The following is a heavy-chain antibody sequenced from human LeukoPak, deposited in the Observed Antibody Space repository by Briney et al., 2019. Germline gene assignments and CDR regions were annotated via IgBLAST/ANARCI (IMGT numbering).Heavy chain of an antibody. V-gene: IGHV4-38-2*02. D-gene: IGHD5-18*01. CDR1: GYSISSGYF. CDR3: ARDRGADTASTD. Sequence: SETLSLTCTVSGYSISSGYFWGWIRQPPGKGLEWIGTMYHSGGTYYNPSVKSRVTISVDTSKNQFSLRLSSVTAADTAMYYCARDRGADTASTDWGQGTLVTVSS. J-gene: IGHJ4*02. CDR2: MYHSGGT.